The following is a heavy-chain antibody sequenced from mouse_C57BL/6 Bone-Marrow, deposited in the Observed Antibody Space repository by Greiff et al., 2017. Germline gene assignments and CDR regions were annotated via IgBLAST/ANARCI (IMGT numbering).Heavy chain of an antibody. D-gene: IGHD2-3*01. CDR1: GFSLTSYG. Sequence: QVQLQQSGPGLVQPSQSLSITCTVSGFSLTSYGVHWVRQSPGKGLEWLGVIWSGGSTDYNAAFISRLSISKDNSKSQVFFKMNSLQADDTAIYYCARSLRWLLPFDYWGQGTTLTVSS. CDR2: IWSGGST. CDR3: ARSLRWLLPFDY. J-gene: IGHJ2*01. V-gene: IGHV2-2*01.